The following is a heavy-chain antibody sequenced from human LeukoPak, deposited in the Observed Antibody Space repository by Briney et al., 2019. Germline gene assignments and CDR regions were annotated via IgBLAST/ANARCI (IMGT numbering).Heavy chain of an antibody. V-gene: IGHV1-69*13. D-gene: IGHD3-3*01. J-gene: IGHJ4*02. CDR1: GGTLSSYA. Sequence: SVKVSCKASGGTLSSYAISWVRQAPGQGLEWMGGIIPIFGTANYAQKFQGRVTITADESTSTAYMELSSLRSEDTAVYYCARTFWSGYYSFDYWGQGTLVTVSS. CDR3: ARTFWSGYYSFDY. CDR2: IIPIFGTA.